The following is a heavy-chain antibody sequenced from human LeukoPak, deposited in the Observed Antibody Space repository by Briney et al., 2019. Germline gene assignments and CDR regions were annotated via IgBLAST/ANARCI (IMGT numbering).Heavy chain of an antibody. CDR2: TYTSGST. V-gene: IGHV4-4*07. J-gene: IGHJ6*03. CDR1: GGSISSYY. CDR3: ARESCTNGVCYSYYYYYMDV. Sequence: SETLSLTCTVSGGSISSYYWSWIRQPAGKGLEWIGRTYTSGSTNYNPSLKSRVTMSVDTSKNQFSLKLSSVTAADTAVYYCARESCTNGVCYSYYYYYMDVWGKGTTVTVSS. D-gene: IGHD2-8*01.